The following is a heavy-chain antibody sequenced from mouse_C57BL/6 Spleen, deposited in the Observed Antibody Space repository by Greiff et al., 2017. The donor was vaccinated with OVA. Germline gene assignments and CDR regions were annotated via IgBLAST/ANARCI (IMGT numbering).Heavy chain of an antibody. CDR1: GFSLTSYG. D-gene: IGHD2-5*01. CDR2: IWRGGST. J-gene: IGHJ4*01. V-gene: IGHV2-5*01. CDR3: AKFPSNYEADAMDY. Sequence: QVQLKESGPGLVQPSQSLSITCTVSGFSLTSYGVHWVRQSPGKGLEWLGVIWRGGSTDYNAAFMSRLSITKDNSKSQVFFKMNSLQADDTAIYYCAKFPSNYEADAMDYWGQGTSVTVSS.